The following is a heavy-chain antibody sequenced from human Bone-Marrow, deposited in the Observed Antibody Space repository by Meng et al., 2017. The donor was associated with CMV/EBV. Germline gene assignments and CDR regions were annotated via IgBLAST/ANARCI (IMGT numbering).Heavy chain of an antibody. Sequence: GESLKISCAASGFTFSSYEMNWVRQAPGKGLEWVSYISSSGSTIYYADSVKGRFTISRDNAKNSLYLQMNSLRAEDTAVYYCASFNDILTGYGNGMDVWGQGTTVTVPS. V-gene: IGHV3-48*03. CDR2: ISSSGSTI. CDR1: GFTFSSYE. J-gene: IGHJ6*02. CDR3: ASFNDILTGYGNGMDV. D-gene: IGHD3-9*01.